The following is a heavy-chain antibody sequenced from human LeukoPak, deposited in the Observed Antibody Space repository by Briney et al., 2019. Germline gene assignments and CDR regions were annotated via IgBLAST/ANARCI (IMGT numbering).Heavy chain of an antibody. Sequence: GGSLRLSCAASGFTFSSYGMNWVRQAPGKGLEWVAVISSDGSYAYDADSVKGRFTISRDNSKNTLYLQMNSLRAEDTAVYYCAKGYHSSPISFLTEYWGQGTLVTVSS. J-gene: IGHJ4*02. CDR3: AKGYHSSPISFLTEY. CDR1: GFTFSSYG. CDR2: ISSDGSYA. V-gene: IGHV3-30*18. D-gene: IGHD3-9*01.